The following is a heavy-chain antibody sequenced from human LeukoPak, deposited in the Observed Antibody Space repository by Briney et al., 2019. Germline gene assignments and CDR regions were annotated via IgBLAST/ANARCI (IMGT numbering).Heavy chain of an antibody. V-gene: IGHV3-30*04. J-gene: IGHJ2*01. D-gene: IGHD3-22*01. CDR3: AKDRGDYYDSSDLDWYFDL. Sequence: PGRSLRLSCAGSRFTFSSYAMHWVRQAPGKGLEWVAVISYDGSNKYYADSVKGRFTISRDNSKNTLYLQMNSLRAEDTAVYYCAKDRGDYYDSSDLDWYFDLWGRGTLVTVSS. CDR2: ISYDGSNK. CDR1: RFTFSSYA.